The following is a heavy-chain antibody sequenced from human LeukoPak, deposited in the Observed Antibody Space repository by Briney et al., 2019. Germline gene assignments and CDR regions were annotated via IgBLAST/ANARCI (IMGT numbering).Heavy chain of an antibody. J-gene: IGHJ5*02. D-gene: IGHD2-8*01. CDR2: ISGSGGST. CDR3: AKGSARSYIVLMVYAADNWFDP. CDR1: GFTFSSYA. V-gene: IGHV3-23*01. Sequence: GGSLRLSCAASGFTFSSYAMSWVRQAPGKGLEWVSAISGSGGSTYYADSVKGRFTISRDNSKNTLYLQMNSLRAEDTAVYYCAKGSARSYIVLMVYAADNWFDPWGQGTLVTVSS.